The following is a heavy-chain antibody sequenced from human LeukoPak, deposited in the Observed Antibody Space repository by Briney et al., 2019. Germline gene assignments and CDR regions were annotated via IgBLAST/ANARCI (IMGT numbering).Heavy chain of an antibody. CDR3: TTDLGSYGFDY. J-gene: IGHJ4*02. CDR1: GFTFSNAW. V-gene: IGHV3-15*01. Sequence: GGSLRLSCAASGFTFSNAWMSWVRQAPGKGLEWVGRIKSKTDGGTTDYAAPVKGRFTISRDDSKNTLYLQMSSLKTEDTAVYYCTTDLGSYGFDYWGQGTLVTVSS. CDR2: IKSKTDGGTT. D-gene: IGHD1-26*01.